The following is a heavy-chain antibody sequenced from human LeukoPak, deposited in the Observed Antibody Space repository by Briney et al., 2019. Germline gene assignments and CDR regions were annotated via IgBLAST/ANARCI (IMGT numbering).Heavy chain of an antibody. D-gene: IGHD3-22*01. Sequence: GGSLRLSCAASGFTFSSYGMSWVRQAPGKGLEWVANIKHDGSEKYYVDSVKGRFTISRDNAKNTLYLQMNSLRAEDTAVYYCARPTSYYDRSGYYIWGQGNLVTVSS. V-gene: IGHV3-7*01. J-gene: IGHJ4*02. CDR2: IKHDGSEK. CDR3: ARPTSYYDRSGYYI. CDR1: GFTFSSYG.